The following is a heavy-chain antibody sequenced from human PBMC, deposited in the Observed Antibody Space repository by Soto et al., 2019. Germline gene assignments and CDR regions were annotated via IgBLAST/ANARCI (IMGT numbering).Heavy chain of an antibody. CDR2: VSDDGSEQ. Sequence: GGSLRLSCAASGFSLRDYGMHWVRQAPGKGLEYVAAVSDDGSEQYYADSVRGRFTISRDNSKNTVYLQLDSLTTGDTAVYYCARDPTGGYFHYDYWGQGALVTVSS. J-gene: IGHJ4*02. CDR1: GFSLRDYG. V-gene: IGHV3-30*17. CDR3: ARDPTGGYFHYDY. D-gene: IGHD1-26*01.